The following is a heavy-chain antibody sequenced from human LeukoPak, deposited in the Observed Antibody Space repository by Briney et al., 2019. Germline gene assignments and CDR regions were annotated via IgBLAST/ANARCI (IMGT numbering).Heavy chain of an antibody. J-gene: IGHJ4*02. CDR1: GYTLTELS. Sequence: ASVKVSCKVSGYTLTELSMHWVRQAPGKGLEWGGGFDPEDGETIYAQKFQGRVTMSEDTSTDTAYMELSSLRSEDTAVYYCATYCSSSSCYRFDYWGQGTLVTVSS. CDR2: FDPEDGET. V-gene: IGHV1-24*01. CDR3: ATYCSSSSCYRFDY. D-gene: IGHD2-15*01.